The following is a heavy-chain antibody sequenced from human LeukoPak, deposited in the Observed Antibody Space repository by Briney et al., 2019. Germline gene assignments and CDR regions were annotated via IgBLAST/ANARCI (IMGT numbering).Heavy chain of an antibody. CDR1: GGTFSSYA. D-gene: IGHD6-6*01. V-gene: IGHV1-69*05. Sequence: GSSVNVSCKASGGTFSSYAISWVRQAPGQGVGWLGGIIPIFGTANYAQQFSVRGRIAKDESRRSEYMELASHRSEENAVYYCARGGRYSSSLYFDCWGRRTLVTDCS. J-gene: IGHJ4*02. CDR2: IIPIFGTA. CDR3: ARGGRYSSSLYFDC.